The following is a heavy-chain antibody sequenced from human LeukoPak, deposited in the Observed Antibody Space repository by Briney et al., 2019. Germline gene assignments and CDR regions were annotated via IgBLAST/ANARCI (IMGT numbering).Heavy chain of an antibody. CDR1: GYTFTDYY. Sequence: ASVKVSCKASGYTFTDYYIHWVRQAPGQGLEWMGRIIPILGIANYAQKFQGRVTITADKSTSTAYMELSSLRSEDTAVYYCARVDTAMVGYFQHWGQGTLVTVSS. J-gene: IGHJ1*01. D-gene: IGHD5-18*01. V-gene: IGHV1-69*04. CDR3: ARVDTAMVGYFQH. CDR2: IIPILGIA.